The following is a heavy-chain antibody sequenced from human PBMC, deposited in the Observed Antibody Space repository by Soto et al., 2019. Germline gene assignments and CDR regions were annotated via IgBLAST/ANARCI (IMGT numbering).Heavy chain of an antibody. CDR3: ASVAAAGTLFDY. V-gene: IGHV1-46*01. Sequence: GASVKVSCKASGYTFTSYYMHWVRQAPGQGLEWMGIINPYGGSTSYAQKFQGRVTMTRDTSTSTAYMELRSLRSDDTAVYYCASVAAAGTLFDYWGQGTLVTVSS. D-gene: IGHD6-13*01. J-gene: IGHJ4*02. CDR1: GYTFTSYY. CDR2: INPYGGST.